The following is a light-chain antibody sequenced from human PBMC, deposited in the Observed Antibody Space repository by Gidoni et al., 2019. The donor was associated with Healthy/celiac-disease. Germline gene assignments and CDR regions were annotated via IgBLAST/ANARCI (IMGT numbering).Light chain of an antibody. CDR1: KSVEPY. CDR2: QDN. CDR3: QAWYTITAI. Sequence: YELTQPPSVSVSPGPTAGITCSGDKSVEPYAPWDQQKPGQSPVLVIYQDNKRPSGIPERFSGSNSGNTATLTISVTQAMDEADYYCQAWYTITAIFGGATNLTVL. J-gene: IGLJ2*01. V-gene: IGLV3-1*01.